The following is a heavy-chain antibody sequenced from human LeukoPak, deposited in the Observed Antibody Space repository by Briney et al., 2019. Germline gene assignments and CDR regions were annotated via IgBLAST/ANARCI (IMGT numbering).Heavy chain of an antibody. CDR3: ARVTSSGYYYYYMDV. V-gene: IGHV4-61*02. CDR2: IYTSGST. J-gene: IGHJ6*03. CDR1: GGSISSGSYY. Sequence: SQTLSRTCTVSGGSISSGSYYWSWIRQPAGKGLEWIGRIYTSGSTNYNPSLKSRVTISVDTSKNQFSLKLSSVTAADTAVYYCARVTSSGYYYYYMDVWGKGTTVTVSS. D-gene: IGHD3-22*01.